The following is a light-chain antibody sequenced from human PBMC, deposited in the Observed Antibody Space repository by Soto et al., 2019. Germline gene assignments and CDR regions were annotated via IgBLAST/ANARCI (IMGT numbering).Light chain of an antibody. CDR3: QQYGSSPYT. CDR2: GTF. J-gene: IGKJ2*01. V-gene: IGKV3-20*01. CDR1: QSISSSY. Sequence: ETVLTQSPGTLSLSPGERATLSCRASQSISSSYLAWYQQKPGQAPRLLIYGTFNRATGIPDRFSGSGSGTDFTLTISRLEPEDFAVYFCQQYGSSPYTFGQGTKVEI.